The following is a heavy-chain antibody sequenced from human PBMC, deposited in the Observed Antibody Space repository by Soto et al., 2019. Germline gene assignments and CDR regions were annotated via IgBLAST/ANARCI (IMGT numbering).Heavy chain of an antibody. D-gene: IGHD3-3*01. V-gene: IGHV4-34*01. Sequence: SETLSLTCNVSGSSISSYYWSWIRQPPGKGLEWIGEINHSGSTNYNPSLKSRVTISVDTSKNQFSLKLSSVTAADTAVYYCARPYDFWSGYYYYYGMDVWGQGTTVTVSS. CDR3: ARPYDFWSGYYYYYGMDV. CDR1: GSSISSYY. J-gene: IGHJ6*02. CDR2: INHSGST.